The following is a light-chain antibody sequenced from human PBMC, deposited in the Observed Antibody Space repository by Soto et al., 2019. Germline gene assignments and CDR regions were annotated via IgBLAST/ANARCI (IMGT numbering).Light chain of an antibody. Sequence: EIVLTQSPGTLSLSPGERATLSCRASQSVNSTFLAWYQQKPGQAPRLLIYSASSRATGIPDRFTGSGSGTDFTLTINRVEPEDFAVYFCQQYAGSPRTFGQGTKVDIK. J-gene: IGKJ1*01. CDR1: QSVNSTF. CDR3: QQYAGSPRT. CDR2: SAS. V-gene: IGKV3-20*01.